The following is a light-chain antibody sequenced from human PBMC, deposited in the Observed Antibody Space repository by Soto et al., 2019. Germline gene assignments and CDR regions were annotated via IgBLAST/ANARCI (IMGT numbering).Light chain of an antibody. V-gene: IGLV1-51*01. CDR1: SSNIGNDY. CDR3: GRWDSRLSTYV. Sequence: QSVLTQPPSVSAAPGQQVTISCSRSSSNIGNDYVSWYQQLPGTAPKLLIYDNNKRAAGIPDRFSGFESGTSATLGITGLQTGDEADYYCGRWDSRLSTYVFGTGTKVTGL. CDR2: DNN. J-gene: IGLJ1*01.